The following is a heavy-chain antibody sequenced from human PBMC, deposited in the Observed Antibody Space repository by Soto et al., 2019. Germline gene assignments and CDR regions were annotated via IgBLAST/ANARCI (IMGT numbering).Heavy chain of an antibody. CDR2: IYYDDGST. Sequence: EVQLVETGGGLIQPGGSLRLSCAVSGFTVSTNYMSWVRQAPGKGLEWVSVIYYDDGSTYYADSVKDRFSISRDSSRHALYLQMNSLRAEDTAVYYCESGQQGILRYYYGLAVWGQGTTVTVSS. J-gene: IGHJ6*02. CDR3: ESGQQGILRYYYGLAV. CDR1: GFTVSTNY. D-gene: IGHD3-16*01. V-gene: IGHV3-53*02.